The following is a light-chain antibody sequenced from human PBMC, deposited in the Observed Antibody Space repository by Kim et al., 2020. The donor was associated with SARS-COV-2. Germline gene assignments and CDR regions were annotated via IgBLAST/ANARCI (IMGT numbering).Light chain of an antibody. V-gene: IGLV3-19*01. Sequence: VALGQTVRITCQGDSLGTYYASWFQQKPGQAPVLIIYGDNNRPSGIPDRFSGSNSGSTTSLTISGAQAEDEAVYYCNSRDSSSNPVFGGGTQLTVL. J-gene: IGLJ2*01. CDR1: SLGTYY. CDR3: NSRDSSSNPV. CDR2: GDN.